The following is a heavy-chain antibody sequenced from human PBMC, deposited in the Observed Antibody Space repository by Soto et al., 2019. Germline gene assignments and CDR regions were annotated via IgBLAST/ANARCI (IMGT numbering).Heavy chain of an antibody. CDR3: ARVDYYDSSGYYGY. CDR2: ISGYNGNT. V-gene: IGHV1-18*04. CDR1: GYTFTIYG. Sequence: QVQLVQSGSEVKKPVASVKVYCKASGYTFTIYGISWVRQAPGQGLAWMGWISGYNGNTDYAQNIQDRVTLTTDASTSSVYMELRSLRSDDTAVYYCARVDYYDSSGYYGYWGQGTLITVSS. D-gene: IGHD3-22*01. J-gene: IGHJ4*02.